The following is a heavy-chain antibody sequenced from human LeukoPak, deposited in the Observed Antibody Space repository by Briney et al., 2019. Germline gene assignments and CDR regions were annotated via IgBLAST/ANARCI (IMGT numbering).Heavy chain of an antibody. Sequence: SETLSLTCAVSGGSISSSSGNCWTWVRQPPGKGLEWIREIYHSGSTNYNPSLKSRVTMLLDKSKNQFSLKLSSVTAADTAVYYCARNGGNSDFDYWGQGTLVTVSS. CDR2: IYHSGST. J-gene: IGHJ4*02. CDR3: ARNGGNSDFDY. D-gene: IGHD4-23*01. CDR1: GGSISSSSGNC. V-gene: IGHV4-4*02.